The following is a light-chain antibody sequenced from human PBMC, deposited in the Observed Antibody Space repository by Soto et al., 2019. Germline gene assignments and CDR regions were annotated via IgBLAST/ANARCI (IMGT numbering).Light chain of an antibody. CDR2: DNI. CDR3: GTWDSSLSAVV. J-gene: IGLJ2*01. CDR1: SSNIGNNY. V-gene: IGLV1-51*01. Sequence: QSVLTQPPSVSAAPGQKVTISCSGSSSNIGNNYVSWYQQLPGTAPKLLIYDNIKRPSGIPDRFSGSKSGTSATLGITGLLTGDEADYYCGTWDSSLSAVVFGGGTKVTVL.